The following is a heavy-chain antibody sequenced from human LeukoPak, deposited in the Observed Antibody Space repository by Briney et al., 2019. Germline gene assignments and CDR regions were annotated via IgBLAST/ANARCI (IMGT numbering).Heavy chain of an antibody. CDR2: ISWNSGSI. J-gene: IGHJ4*02. CDR3: AKAMGGYYDPILDY. Sequence: PGGSLRLSCAASGFAFDDYAMHWVRQAPGKGLEWVSGISWNSGSIGYADSVKGRFTISRDNAKNSLYLQMNSLRAEDTALYYCAKAMGGYYDPILDYWGQGTLVTVSS. V-gene: IGHV3-9*01. CDR1: GFAFDDYA. D-gene: IGHD3-22*01.